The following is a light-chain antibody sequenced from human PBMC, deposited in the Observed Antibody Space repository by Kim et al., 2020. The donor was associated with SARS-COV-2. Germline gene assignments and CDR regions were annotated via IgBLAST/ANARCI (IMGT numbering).Light chain of an antibody. Sequence: QWVTISCPGSSSNIGAGYDVHWYQQLPGTAPKLLFYGNSNRPSGVPDRFSGSKSGTSASLAITGLQAEDEADYYCQSYDSSLSAVVFGGGTQLTVL. CDR2: GNS. J-gene: IGLJ2*01. V-gene: IGLV1-40*01. CDR3: QSYDSSLSAVV. CDR1: SSNIGAGYD.